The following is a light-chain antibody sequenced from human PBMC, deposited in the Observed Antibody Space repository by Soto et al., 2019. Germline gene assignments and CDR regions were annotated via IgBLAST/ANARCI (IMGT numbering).Light chain of an antibody. CDR1: QGLSSY. J-gene: IGKJ3*01. V-gene: IGKV1-9*01. CDR2: STS. CDR3: QQLNSYPIT. Sequence: DIQLTQSPSFLSASVGDRVTITCRASQGLSSYLAWYQQKPGMAPKLLIYSTSTLQSGVPARFSGSASGTEFTLTISRLQPEDFATYYCQQLNSYPITFGPGTKVDI.